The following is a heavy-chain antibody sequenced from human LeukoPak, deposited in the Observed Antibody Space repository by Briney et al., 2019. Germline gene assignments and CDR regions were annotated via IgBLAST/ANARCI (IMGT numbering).Heavy chain of an antibody. D-gene: IGHD3-22*01. J-gene: IGHJ3*02. V-gene: IGHV4-61*02. Sequence: PSETLSLTCTVSGGSISSGSYYWSWIRQPAGKGLEWIGRIYTSGSTNYNPSLKSRVTISVDTSKNQFSLKLSSVTAADTAVYYCARATYYYGSSGRTDAFDIWGQGTMVTVSS. CDR2: IYTSGST. CDR3: ARATYYYGSSGRTDAFDI. CDR1: GGSISSGSYY.